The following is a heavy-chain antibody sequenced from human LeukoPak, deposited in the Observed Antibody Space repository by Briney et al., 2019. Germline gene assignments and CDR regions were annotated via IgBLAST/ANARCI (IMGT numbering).Heavy chain of an antibody. CDR2: INHAGTT. D-gene: IGHD3-10*01. Sequence: PSETLSLTCTVSGGSVNSKNWWNWVRQPPEKGLEWIGDINHAGTTNYNPSLGSRVTISIDKSKNRFSLRLTSVAAADTAVYYCATDLGEGGNWGQGTLVTVSS. V-gene: IGHV4-4*02. J-gene: IGHJ4*02. CDR1: GGSVNSKNW. CDR3: ATDLGEGGN.